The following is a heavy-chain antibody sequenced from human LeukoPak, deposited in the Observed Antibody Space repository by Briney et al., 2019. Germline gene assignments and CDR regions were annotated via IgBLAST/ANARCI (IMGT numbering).Heavy chain of an antibody. CDR3: ARGGLWFGTTYYFDY. Sequence: SETLSLTWAVYGGSFSGYYWSWIRQPPGKGLEWIGEINHSGSTNYNPSLKSRVTISVDTSKNQFSLKLSSVTAADTAVYYCARGGLWFGTTYYFDYWGQGTLVTVSS. V-gene: IGHV4-34*01. D-gene: IGHD3-10*01. CDR1: GGSFSGYY. CDR2: INHSGST. J-gene: IGHJ4*02.